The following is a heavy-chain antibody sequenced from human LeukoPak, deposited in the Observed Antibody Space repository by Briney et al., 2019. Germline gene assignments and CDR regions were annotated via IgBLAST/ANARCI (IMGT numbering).Heavy chain of an antibody. V-gene: IGHV3-30-3*01. J-gene: IGHJ4*02. CDR1: GFTFSSYA. Sequence: GGSLRLSCAASGFTFSSYAMHWVRQAPGKGLEWVAVISYDGSNKYYADSVKGRFTISRDNAKNSLYLQMNSLRAEDTAVYYCARDENYWGQGTLVTVSS. CDR2: ISYDGSNK. CDR3: ARDENY.